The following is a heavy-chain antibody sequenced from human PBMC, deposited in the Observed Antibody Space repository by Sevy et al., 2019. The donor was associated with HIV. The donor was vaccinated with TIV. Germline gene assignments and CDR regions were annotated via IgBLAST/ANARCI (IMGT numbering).Heavy chain of an antibody. CDR1: GFTFSSYA. CDR3: ARERARGYCTNGVCYDYYGMDV. D-gene: IGHD2-8*01. J-gene: IGHJ6*02. V-gene: IGHV3-30*04. Sequence: GGSLRLSCAASGFTFSSYAMHWVRQAPGKGLEWVAVISYDGSNKYYADSVKGRFTISRDNSKNTLYLQMNSLRAEDTAVYYCARERARGYCTNGVCYDYYGMDVWGQGTTVTVSS. CDR2: ISYDGSNK.